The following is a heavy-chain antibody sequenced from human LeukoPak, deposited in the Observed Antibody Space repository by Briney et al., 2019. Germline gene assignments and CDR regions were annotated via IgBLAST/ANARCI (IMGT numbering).Heavy chain of an antibody. V-gene: IGHV3-48*04. Sequence: GGSLRLSCAASGFTFSSYSMNWVRQAPGKGLEWVSYISSSSSTIYYADSVKGRFTISRDNAKNSLYLQMNSLRAEDTAVYYCARVEAASDYWGQGTLVTVSS. CDR3: ARVEAASDY. D-gene: IGHD2-15*01. CDR1: GFTFSSYS. CDR2: ISSSSSTI. J-gene: IGHJ4*02.